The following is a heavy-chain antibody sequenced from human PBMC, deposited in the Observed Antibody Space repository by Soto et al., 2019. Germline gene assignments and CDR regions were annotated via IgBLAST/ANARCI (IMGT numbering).Heavy chain of an antibody. D-gene: IGHD3-10*01. Sequence: AGGSLRLSCAASGFTFSSYAMSWVRQAPGKGLEWVSAISGSGGSTYYADSVKGRFTISRDNSKNTLYLQMNSLRAEDTAVYYCAKNQGSLLWFGELSVNFDYWGQGTLVTVSS. CDR1: GFTFSSYA. V-gene: IGHV3-23*01. CDR2: ISGSGGST. CDR3: AKNQGSLLWFGELSVNFDY. J-gene: IGHJ4*02.